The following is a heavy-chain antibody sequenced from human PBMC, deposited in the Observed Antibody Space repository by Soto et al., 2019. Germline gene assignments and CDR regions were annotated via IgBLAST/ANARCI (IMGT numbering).Heavy chain of an antibody. D-gene: IGHD6-13*01. J-gene: IGHJ4*02. Sequence: EVQLVESGGGLVQPGGSLRLSCAASGFTVSSNYMSWVRQAPGKGLEWVSVIYSGGSTYYADSVKGRFTISRDNSKNTLYLQMNSLRAEDTAVYYCARGHIAAAADDDYWGQGTLVTVSS. CDR3: ARGHIAAAADDDY. CDR2: IYSGGST. CDR1: GFTVSSNY. V-gene: IGHV3-66*01.